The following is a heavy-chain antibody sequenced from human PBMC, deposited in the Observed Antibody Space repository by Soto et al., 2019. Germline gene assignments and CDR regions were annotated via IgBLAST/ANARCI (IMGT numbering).Heavy chain of an antibody. J-gene: IGHJ4*02. CDR1: GYTFTSYA. Sequence: QVQLVQSGAEEKKPGASVKVSCKASGYTFTSYAMHWVRQAPGQRLEWMGWINAGNGNTKYSQKFQGRVTITRDTSASTAYMEXXSLXSEDTAVYYCARSXVVVTALDYWGQGTLVTVSS. D-gene: IGHD2-21*02. CDR2: INAGNGNT. V-gene: IGHV1-3*05. CDR3: ARSXVVVTALDY.